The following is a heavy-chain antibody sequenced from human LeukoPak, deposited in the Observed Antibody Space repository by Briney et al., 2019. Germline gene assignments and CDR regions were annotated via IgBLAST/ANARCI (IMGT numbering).Heavy chain of an antibody. J-gene: IGHJ4*02. CDR1: GFTFSSYW. CDR2: IKQNGGEK. Sequence: GGSLRLSCAASGFTFSSYWMTWARQAPGKGLEWVAIIKQNGGEKYYVDSVKDRFTISRDNAKNSLYLQVNSLGVEDTALYYCVRDNSYSGDYWGQGTLVTVSS. V-gene: IGHV3-7*04. D-gene: IGHD3-10*01. CDR3: VRDNSYSGDY.